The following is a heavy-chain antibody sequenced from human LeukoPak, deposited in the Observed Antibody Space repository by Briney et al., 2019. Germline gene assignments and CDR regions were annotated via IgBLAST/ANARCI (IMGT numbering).Heavy chain of an antibody. V-gene: IGHV4-4*07. Sequence: GSLRLSCAASGFTFNIHAMSWVRQAPGKGLEWIGRFYINGSPNYNPSLKSRVTMSVDTSKNQFSLKLTSLTAADTAVYYCARDRGSEGSTHFDYWGQGTLVTVSS. J-gene: IGHJ4*02. D-gene: IGHD1-26*01. CDR2: FYINGSP. CDR1: GFTFNIHA. CDR3: ARDRGSEGSTHFDY.